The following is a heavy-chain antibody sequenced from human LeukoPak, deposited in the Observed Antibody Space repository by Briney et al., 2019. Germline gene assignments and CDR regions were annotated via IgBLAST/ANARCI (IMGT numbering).Heavy chain of an antibody. CDR3: AIGYYDVTGSQGWFDP. D-gene: IGHD3-22*01. V-gene: IGHV4-30-4*01. CDR1: GDSISSFDYS. Sequence: SETLSLTCTVSGDSISSFDYSWSWIRQPPGKGLEWIGYIQHSGSTHYNSSLKSRVTIFVDMSKNEFSLNLRSVTAADTALYYCAIGYYDVTGSQGWFDPWGQGTLVSVSS. CDR2: IQHSGST. J-gene: IGHJ5*02.